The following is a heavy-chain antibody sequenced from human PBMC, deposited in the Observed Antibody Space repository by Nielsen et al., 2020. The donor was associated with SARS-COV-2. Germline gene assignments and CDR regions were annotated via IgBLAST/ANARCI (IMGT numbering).Heavy chain of an antibody. V-gene: IGHV3-9*01. CDR2: ISWNSGSI. CDR3: AKDKHRPYYGSGSYLGFLFDY. D-gene: IGHD3-10*01. Sequence: SLKISCAASGFTFDDYAMHWVRHAPGKGLEWVSGISWNSGSIGYADSVKGRFTISRDNAKNSLYLQMNSLRAEDTALYYCAKDKHRPYYGSGSYLGFLFDYWGQGTLVTVSS. J-gene: IGHJ4*02. CDR1: GFTFDDYA.